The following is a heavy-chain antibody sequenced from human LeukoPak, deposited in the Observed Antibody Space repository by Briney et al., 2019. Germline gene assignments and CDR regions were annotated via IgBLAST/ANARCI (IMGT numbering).Heavy chain of an antibody. CDR2: INHSGST. D-gene: IGHD3-22*01. Sequence: SETLSLTCAVYGGSFSGYYWSWIRQPPGKGVEWIGEINHSGSTNYNPSLKSRVTISVDTSKNQFSLKLSSVTAADTAVYYCARRRGIVVVMLSSTGSYYFDYWGQGALVTVSS. J-gene: IGHJ4*02. CDR3: ARRRGIVVVMLSSTGSYYFDY. V-gene: IGHV4-34*01. CDR1: GGSFSGYY.